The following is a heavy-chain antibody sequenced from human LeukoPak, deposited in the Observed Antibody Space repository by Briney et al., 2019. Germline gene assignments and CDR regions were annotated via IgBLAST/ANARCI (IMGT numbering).Heavy chain of an antibody. Sequence: ASVKVSCKASGYTFTSYGISWVRQAPGQGLEWMGWISAYNGNTNYAQKLQGRVTMTTDTSTSTAYMELRSLRSDDTAVYFCARDRGEYCSSTSCYNFDYWGQGTLVTVSS. D-gene: IGHD2-2*02. CDR2: ISAYNGNT. CDR3: ARDRGEYCSSTSCYNFDY. CDR1: GYTFTSYG. J-gene: IGHJ4*02. V-gene: IGHV1-18*01.